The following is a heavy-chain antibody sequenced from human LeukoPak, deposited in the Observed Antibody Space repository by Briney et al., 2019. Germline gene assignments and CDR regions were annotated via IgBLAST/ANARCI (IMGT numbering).Heavy chain of an antibody. J-gene: IGHJ4*02. CDR1: GGSISSYY. Sequence: PSETLSLTCTVSGGSISSYYWSWIRQPPGKGLEWIGYLHYSGSTNYNPSLKSRVTISVDTSKNQFSLKLGSVIAADTAVYYCARQISIWYLNYWGQGTLVTVSS. CDR2: LHYSGST. D-gene: IGHD2-21*01. V-gene: IGHV4-59*01. CDR3: ARQISIWYLNY.